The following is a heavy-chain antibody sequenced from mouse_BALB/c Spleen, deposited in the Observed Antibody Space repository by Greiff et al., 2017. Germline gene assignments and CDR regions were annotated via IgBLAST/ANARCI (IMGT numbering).Heavy chain of an antibody. V-gene: IGHV3-2*02. Sequence: EVMLVESGPGLVKPSQSLSLTCTVTGYSITSDYAWNWIRQFPGNKLEWMGYISYSGSTSYNPSLKSRISITRDTSKNQFFLQLNSVTTEDTATYYCARKGLVKAMDYWGQGTSVTVSS. CDR3: ARKGLVKAMDY. J-gene: IGHJ4*01. CDR1: GYSITSDYA. D-gene: IGHD2-10*02. CDR2: ISYSGST.